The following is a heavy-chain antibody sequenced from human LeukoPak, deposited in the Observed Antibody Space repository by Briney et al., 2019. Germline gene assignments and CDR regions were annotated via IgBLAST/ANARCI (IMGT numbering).Heavy chain of an antibody. D-gene: IGHD3-10*01. CDR2: IYYSGST. CDR1: GGSISSYY. J-gene: IGHJ4*02. CDR3: ARMYYYGSGPWYFDY. Sequence: PSETLSLTCTVSGGSISSYYWSWIRQLPGKGLEWIGYIYYSGSTNYNPSLKSRVTISVDTSKNQFSLKLSSVTAADTAVYYCARMYYYGSGPWYFDYWGQGTLVTVSS. V-gene: IGHV4-59*01.